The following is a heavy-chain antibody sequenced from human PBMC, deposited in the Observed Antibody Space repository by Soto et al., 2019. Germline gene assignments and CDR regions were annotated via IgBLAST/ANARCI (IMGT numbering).Heavy chain of an antibody. CDR1: GFTFSSYW. V-gene: IGHV3-74*01. CDR3: AREGGPNWGSFYYYYYMDV. Sequence: GESLKISCAASGFTFSSYWMHWVRQAPGKGLVWVSRINSDGSSTSYADSVKGRFTISRDNAKNTLYLQMNSLRAEDTAVYYCAREGGPNWGSFYYYYYMDVWGKGTTVTVSS. D-gene: IGHD7-27*01. J-gene: IGHJ6*03. CDR2: INSDGSST.